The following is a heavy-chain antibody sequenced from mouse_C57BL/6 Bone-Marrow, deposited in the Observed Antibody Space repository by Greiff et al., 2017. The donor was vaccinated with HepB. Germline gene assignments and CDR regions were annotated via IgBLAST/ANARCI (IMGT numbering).Heavy chain of an antibody. Sequence: DVMLVESGGGLVKPGGSLKLSCAASGFTFSSYAMSWVRQTPEKRLEWVATISDGGSYTYYPDNVKGRFTISRDNAKNNLYLQMSHLKSEDTAMYYCAAIYYGNYGFAYWGQGTLVTVSA. CDR3: AAIYYGNYGFAY. V-gene: IGHV5-4*03. CDR2: ISDGGSYT. CDR1: GFTFSSYA. D-gene: IGHD2-1*01. J-gene: IGHJ3*01.